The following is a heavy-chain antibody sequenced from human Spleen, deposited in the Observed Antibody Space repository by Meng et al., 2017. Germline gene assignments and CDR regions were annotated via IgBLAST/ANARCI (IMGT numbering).Heavy chain of an antibody. Sequence: ASVKVSCKASGYTFTGYYMHWVRQAPGQGLEWMGRINPNSGGTKFAQKFQGRVTMTRDTSINTAYMELSSLRSDDTAVYYCARDQGDYYYGMDVWGQGTTVTVSS. CDR2: INPNSGGT. J-gene: IGHJ6*02. V-gene: IGHV1-2*06. CDR3: ARDQGDYYYGMDV. CDR1: GYTFTGYY.